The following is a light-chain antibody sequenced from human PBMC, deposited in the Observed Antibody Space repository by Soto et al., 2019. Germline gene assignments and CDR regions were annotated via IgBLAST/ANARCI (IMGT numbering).Light chain of an antibody. Sequence: DIQMTQSPSSLSASLGDRVTITCRASQDIKNYLAWYQQGAGKVPKLLIYATSTLQSGVPSRFSGSGSGTDFTLTISSLQPEDVATYYCQKYNSAPLTFGGGTKVDI. J-gene: IGKJ4*01. V-gene: IGKV1-27*01. CDR2: ATS. CDR3: QKYNSAPLT. CDR1: QDIKNY.